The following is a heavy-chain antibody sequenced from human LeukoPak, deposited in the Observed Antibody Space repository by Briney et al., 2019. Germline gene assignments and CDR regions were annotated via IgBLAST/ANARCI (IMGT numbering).Heavy chain of an antibody. CDR1: GYTFTGYY. CDR3: ARDSSMYYYGSGSSP. Sequence: ASVKVSCKASGYTFTGYYMHWVRQAPGQGLEWMGRINPNSGGTNYAQKFQGRVTITRDTSISTAYMELSRLRSDDTAVYYCARDSSMYYYGSGSSPWGQGTLVTVSS. V-gene: IGHV1-2*06. D-gene: IGHD3-10*01. CDR2: INPNSGGT. J-gene: IGHJ5*02.